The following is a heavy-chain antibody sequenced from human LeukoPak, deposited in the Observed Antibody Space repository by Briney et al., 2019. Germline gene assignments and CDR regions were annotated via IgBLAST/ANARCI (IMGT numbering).Heavy chain of an antibody. J-gene: IGHJ4*02. CDR1: GFTFSSYS. CDR2: ISSSSSPI. D-gene: IGHD5-24*01. CDR3: ARDGDGYNADY. Sequence: PGGSLRLSCAASGFTFSSYSMNWVRQAPGKGLEWVSYISSSSSPIYYADSVKGRLTISRDNAKNSLYLQMNSLRAEDTAVYYCARDGDGYNADYWGQGTLVTVSS. V-gene: IGHV3-48*01.